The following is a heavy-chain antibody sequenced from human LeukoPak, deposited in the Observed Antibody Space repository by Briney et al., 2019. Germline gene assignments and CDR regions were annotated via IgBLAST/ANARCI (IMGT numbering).Heavy chain of an antibody. CDR3: AKGPMGRIDY. CDR2: ISYDGSNK. D-gene: IGHD2-15*01. CDR1: GFTFSSYG. V-gene: IGHV3-30*18. Sequence: GGSLRLSCAASGFTFSSYGMHWVRQAPGKGLEWVAVISYDGSNKYYADSVKGRFTISRDNSKNTLYLQMNSLRAEDTAVFYCAKGPMGRIDYWGQGTLVTVSS. J-gene: IGHJ4*02.